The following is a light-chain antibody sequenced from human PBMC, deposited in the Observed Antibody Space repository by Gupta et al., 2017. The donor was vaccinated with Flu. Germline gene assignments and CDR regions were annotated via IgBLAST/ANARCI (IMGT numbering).Light chain of an antibody. CDR1: YSNIGAGYD. CDR3: QSYDSSLSGSV. J-gene: IGLJ3*02. Sequence: QSVLTQPPPVSGAPGQRVTISCTGSYSNIGAGYDVHWYQQLPGTAPKLLIYINSDRPSGVPDRFSGSKSGTSASLAITGLQAEDEADYYCQSYDSSLSGSVFGGGTKLTVL. V-gene: IGLV1-40*01. CDR2: INS.